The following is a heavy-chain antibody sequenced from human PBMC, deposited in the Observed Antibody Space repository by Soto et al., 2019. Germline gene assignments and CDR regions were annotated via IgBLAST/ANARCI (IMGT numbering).Heavy chain of an antibody. CDR1: GGSISSGGYY. Sequence: PSETLSLTCTVSGGSISSGGYYWSWIRQHPGKGLEWIGYIYYSGSTYYNPSLKSRVTISVDTSKNQFSLKLSSVTAADTAVYYCAAFGGSSWYRGWFDPWGQGTLVTVSS. J-gene: IGHJ5*02. CDR2: IYYSGST. CDR3: AAFGGSSWYRGWFDP. D-gene: IGHD6-13*01. V-gene: IGHV4-30-4*01.